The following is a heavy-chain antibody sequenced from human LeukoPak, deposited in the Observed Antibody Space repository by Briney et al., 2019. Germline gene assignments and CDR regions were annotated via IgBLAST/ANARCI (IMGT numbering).Heavy chain of an antibody. CDR1: GFTFSSYS. CDR2: ISSSSSYI. CDR3: AQGGSSSSWYGWFDP. J-gene: IGHJ5*02. D-gene: IGHD6-13*01. Sequence: TGGSLRLSCAASGFTFSSYSMNWVRQAPGKGLEWVSSISSSSSYIYYADSVKGRFTISRDNAKNSLYLQMNSLRAEDTAVYYCAQGGSSSSWYGWFDPWGQGTLVTVSS. V-gene: IGHV3-21*01.